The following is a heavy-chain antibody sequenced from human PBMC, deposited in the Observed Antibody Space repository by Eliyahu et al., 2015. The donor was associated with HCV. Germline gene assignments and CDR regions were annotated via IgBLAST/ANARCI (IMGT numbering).Heavy chain of an antibody. Sequence: EVQLVESGGGLVQPGRSLRVSCTASXFPFGDYAMSWVRQAPGKGLEWVGFIRSKAYGGTTEYAASVKGRFTISRDDSKSIAYLQMNSLKTEDTAVYYCTTYERGNWFDPWGQGTLVTVSS. D-gene: IGHD3-3*01. CDR2: IRSKAYGGTT. J-gene: IGHJ5*02. V-gene: IGHV3-49*04. CDR1: XFPFGDYA. CDR3: TTYERGNWFDP.